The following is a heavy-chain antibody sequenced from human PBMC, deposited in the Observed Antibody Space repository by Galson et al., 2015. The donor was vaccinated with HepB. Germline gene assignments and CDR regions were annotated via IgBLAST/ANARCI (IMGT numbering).Heavy chain of an antibody. J-gene: IGHJ5*02. CDR2: IYYSGST. CDR3: ARLYSGSWYWFDP. Sequence: CTVSGGSISSSSYYWGWIRQPPGKGLEWIGSIYYSGSTYYNPSLKSRVTISVDTSKNQFSLKLSSVTAADTAVYYCARLYSGSWYWFDPWGQGTLVTVSS. V-gene: IGHV4-39*01. D-gene: IGHD6-13*01. CDR1: GGSISSSSYY.